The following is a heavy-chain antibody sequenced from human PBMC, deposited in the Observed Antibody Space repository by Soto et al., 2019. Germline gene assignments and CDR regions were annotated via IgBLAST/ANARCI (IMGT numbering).Heavy chain of an antibody. Sequence: SDTLSLTCTVSGGSISSYYSIWRRQPPGKGLEWIGYIYSSGRPNYNPSLKSRVTISVDTSTNQFSLKLSSVTAADTAVYYCARGRIKYSSSWYSPYNWFGPWGQGTLVTVSS. J-gene: IGHJ5*02. CDR1: GGSISSYY. CDR3: ARGRIKYSSSWYSPYNWFGP. CDR2: IYSSGRP. D-gene: IGHD6-13*01. V-gene: IGHV4-59*07.